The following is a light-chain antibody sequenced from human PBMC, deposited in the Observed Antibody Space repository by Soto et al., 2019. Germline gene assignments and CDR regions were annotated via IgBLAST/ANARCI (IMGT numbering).Light chain of an antibody. CDR2: DNN. CDR1: SSNIGNNY. V-gene: IGLV1-51*01. Sequence: QSVLTQPPSVSAAPGQTVTISCSGSSSNIGNNYVSWYQQHPGTAPKLLIYDNNKRPSGIPDRFSGSKSGTSATLGITGLQTGDEADYYCGTWDSSLSAVVFGGGTKVTVL. J-gene: IGLJ2*01. CDR3: GTWDSSLSAVV.